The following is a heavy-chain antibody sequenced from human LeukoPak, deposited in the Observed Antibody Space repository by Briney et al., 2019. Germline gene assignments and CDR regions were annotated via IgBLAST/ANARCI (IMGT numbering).Heavy chain of an antibody. D-gene: IGHD3-10*01. CDR1: GGSFSGYY. Sequence: PSETLSPSPAVYGGSFSGYYCGCIRQPPGKGLEWIGEINHSGNTNYNPSLKSRVTISVDTSKNQFSLKLSSVSAADTAVYYCASEGYYGSDSLSDHWGQGTLVTVSS. CDR3: ASEGYYGSDSLSDH. V-gene: IGHV4-34*01. CDR2: INHSGNT. J-gene: IGHJ4*02.